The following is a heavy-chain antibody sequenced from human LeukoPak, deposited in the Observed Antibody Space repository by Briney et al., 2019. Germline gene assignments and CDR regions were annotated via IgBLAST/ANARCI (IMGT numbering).Heavy chain of an antibody. Sequence: GASVKVSCKASGYTFTSYDINWVRQATGQGLEWMGWMNPNSGNTGYAQKLQGRVTMTRNTSISTAYMELSSLRSEDTAVYYCARGDIVVVPAIDYYYYMDVWGKGTTVTISS. CDR1: GYTFTSYD. CDR3: ARGDIVVVPAIDYYYYMDV. D-gene: IGHD2-2*01. V-gene: IGHV1-8*01. J-gene: IGHJ6*03. CDR2: MNPNSGNT.